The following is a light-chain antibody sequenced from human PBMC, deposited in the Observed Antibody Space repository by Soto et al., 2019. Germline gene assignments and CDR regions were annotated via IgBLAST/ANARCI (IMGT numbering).Light chain of an antibody. CDR1: SSDVGAYNS. V-gene: IGLV2-14*01. J-gene: IGLJ1*01. CDR2: DVS. CDR3: SSYTSSGTYV. Sequence: QSALTQPASVSGSPGQSITVSCTGTSSDVGAYNSVSWYQQHPGKAPKLMIYDVSNRPSGVANRFSGSRSGNTASLTISGLQTEDEADYYCSSYTSSGTYVFGTGTKLTVL.